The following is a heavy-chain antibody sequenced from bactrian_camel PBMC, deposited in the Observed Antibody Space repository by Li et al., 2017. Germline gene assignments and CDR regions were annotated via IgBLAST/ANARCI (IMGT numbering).Heavy chain of an antibody. V-gene: IGHV3S60*01. CDR2: FYQTDGDT. D-gene: IGHD6*01. J-gene: IGHJ4*01. CDR1: GNNSARKC. CDR3: AAKPYEYGSLWSLFAGSYKY. Sequence: QVQLVESGGGSVQPGGSLKLSCVVHGNNSARKCLAWFRQAPGKEREPVAGFYQTDGDTSYADSVKGRFTISKDNAKNTLYLRMNSLKPEDTAMYYCAAKPYEYGSLWSLFAGSYKYWGQGTQVTVS.